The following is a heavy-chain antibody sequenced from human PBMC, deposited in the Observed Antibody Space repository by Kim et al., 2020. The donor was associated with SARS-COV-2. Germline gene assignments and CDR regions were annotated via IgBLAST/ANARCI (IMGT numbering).Heavy chain of an antibody. CDR3: AKKYYYDSSGYYYPHNWFDP. V-gene: IGHV3-23*01. J-gene: IGHJ5*02. Sequence: RFTISRDNSKNTLYLQMNSLRAEDTAVYYCAKKYYYDSSGYYYPHNWFDPWGQGTLVTVSS. D-gene: IGHD3-22*01.